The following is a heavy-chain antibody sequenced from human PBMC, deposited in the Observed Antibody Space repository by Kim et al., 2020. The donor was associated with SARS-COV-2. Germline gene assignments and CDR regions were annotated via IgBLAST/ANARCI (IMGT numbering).Heavy chain of an antibody. J-gene: IGHJ5*02. D-gene: IGHD2-15*01. Sequence: SETLSLTCTVSGGSISSSSYYWGWIRQPPGKGLEWIGSIYYSGSTYYNPSLKSRVTISVDTSKNQFSLKLSSVTAADTAVYYCARRGGYCSGGSCYPGFDPWGQGTLVTVSS. CDR2: IYYSGST. CDR3: ARRGGYCSGGSCYPGFDP. V-gene: IGHV4-39*01. CDR1: GGSISSSSYY.